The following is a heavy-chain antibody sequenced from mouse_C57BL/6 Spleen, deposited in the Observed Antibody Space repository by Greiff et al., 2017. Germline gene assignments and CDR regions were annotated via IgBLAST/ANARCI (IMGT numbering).Heavy chain of an antibody. CDR2: IYPGDGDT. Sequence: QVQLKESGPELVKPGASVKISCKASGYAFSSSWMNWVKQRPGKGLEWIGRIYPGDGDTNYNGKFKGKATLTADKSSSTAYMQLSSLTSEDSAVYFCAGTYWYFDVWGTGTTVTVSS. CDR1: GYAFSSSW. CDR3: AGTYWYFDV. J-gene: IGHJ1*03. V-gene: IGHV1-82*01.